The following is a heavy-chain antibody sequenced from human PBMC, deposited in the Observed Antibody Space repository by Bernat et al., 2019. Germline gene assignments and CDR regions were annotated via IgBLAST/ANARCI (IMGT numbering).Heavy chain of an antibody. V-gene: IGHV3-33*08. CDR3: ARDSLDSSSWWINYGMDV. D-gene: IGHD6-13*01. CDR1: GFTFSSYS. Sequence: VQLVESGGGLVKPGGSLRLSCAASGFTFSSYSMHWVRQAPGKGLEWVAVIWYDGSNKYYADSVKGRFTISRDNSKNTLYLQMNSLRAEDTAVYYCARDSLDSSSWWINYGMDVWGQGTTVTVSS. CDR2: IWYDGSNK. J-gene: IGHJ6*02.